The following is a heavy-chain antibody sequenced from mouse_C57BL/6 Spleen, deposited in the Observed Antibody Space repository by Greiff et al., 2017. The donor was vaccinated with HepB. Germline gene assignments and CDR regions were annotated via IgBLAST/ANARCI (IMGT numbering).Heavy chain of an antibody. CDR1: GYTFTDYY. CDR2: INPYNGGT. D-gene: IGHD1-1*01. Sequence: EVKLMESGPVLVKPGASVKMSCKASGYTFTDYYMNWVKQSPGKSLEWIGVINPYNGGTSYNQKFKGKATLTVDKSSSTAYMELNSLTSEDSAVYYCARGSSYAMDYWGQGTSVTVSS. J-gene: IGHJ4*01. V-gene: IGHV1-19*01. CDR3: ARGSSYAMDY.